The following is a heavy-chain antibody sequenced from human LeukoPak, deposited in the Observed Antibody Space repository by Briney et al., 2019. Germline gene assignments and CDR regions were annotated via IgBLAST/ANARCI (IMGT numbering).Heavy chain of an antibody. V-gene: IGHV5-51*01. D-gene: IGHD2-2*01. CDR2: IYPGDSDT. CDR1: GYSFTSYW. J-gene: IGHJ3*02. CDR3: ARRKYQLLAAFDI. Sequence: GESLKISCKGSGYSFTSYWIGWVRQVPGKGLEWMGDIYPGDSDTRFSPSFQGQVTISADKSISIAYLQWSSLKASDTAIYYCARRKYQLLAAFDIWGQGTMLTVSS.